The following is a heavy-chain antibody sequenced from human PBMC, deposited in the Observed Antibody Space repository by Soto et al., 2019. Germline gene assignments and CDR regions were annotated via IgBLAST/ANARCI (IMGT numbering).Heavy chain of an antibody. J-gene: IGHJ4*02. CDR3: ARSISGSYYMFDY. Sequence: LRLSCAASGFTFSSYAMHWVRQAPGKGLEWVAVISYDGSNKYYADSVKGRFTISRDNSKNTLYLQMNSLRAEDTAVYYCARSISGSYYMFDYWGQGTLVTVSS. CDR1: GFTFSSYA. CDR2: ISYDGSNK. D-gene: IGHD1-26*01. V-gene: IGHV3-30-3*01.